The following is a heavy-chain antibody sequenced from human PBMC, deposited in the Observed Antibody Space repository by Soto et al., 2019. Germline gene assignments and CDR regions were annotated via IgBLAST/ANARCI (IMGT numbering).Heavy chain of an antibody. CDR1: GFTFNTYG. Sequence: QVQLVESGGGVVQPGGSLRLSCTTSGFTFNTYGMHWVRQAPGKGLEWVAIIWYDGSNKYYADSVKGRFTISRDNSKKRMYLQMNSLRAEDAALYHCARADCTGADCYSWPFNHGVEVWGQGATVTVSS. CDR3: ARADCTGADCYSWPFNHGVEV. D-gene: IGHD2-15*01. CDR2: IWYDGSNK. V-gene: IGHV3-33*08. J-gene: IGHJ6*02.